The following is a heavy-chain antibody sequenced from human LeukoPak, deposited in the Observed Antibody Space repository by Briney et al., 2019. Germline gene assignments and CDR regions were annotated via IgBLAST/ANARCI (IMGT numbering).Heavy chain of an antibody. CDR1: GYTLTELS. Sequence: GASVKVSCKVSGYTLTELSMHWVRQAPGKGLEWMGGFDPEDGETIYAQKFQGRVTMTEDTSTDTAYMELSSLRSEDTAVYYCATDRGSMGGYDYYFDYGGQEPWSPSPQ. CDR2: FDPEDGET. D-gene: IGHD5-12*01. J-gene: IGHJ4*01. V-gene: IGHV1-24*01. CDR3: ATDRGSMGGYDYYFDY.